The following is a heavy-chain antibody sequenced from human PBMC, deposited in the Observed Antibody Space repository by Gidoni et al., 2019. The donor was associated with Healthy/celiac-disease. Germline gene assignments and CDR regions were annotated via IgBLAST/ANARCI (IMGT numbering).Heavy chain of an antibody. V-gene: IGHV3-23*01. J-gene: IGHJ6*02. CDR1: GVTFSSYA. D-gene: IGHD6-13*01. CDR3: AKHYLGGSSWPKQQYYYYYYGMDV. Sequence: EVQLLESGGGLVQPGGSLRLSCAASGVTFSSYAMRWVRQAPGKGLEWVSAISGSGGSTYYADSVKGRFTISRDNSKNTLYLQMNSLRAEDTAVYYCAKHYLGGSSWPKQQYYYYYYGMDVWGQGTTVTVSS. CDR2: ISGSGGST.